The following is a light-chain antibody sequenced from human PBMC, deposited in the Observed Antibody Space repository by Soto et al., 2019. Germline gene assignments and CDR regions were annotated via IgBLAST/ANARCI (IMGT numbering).Light chain of an antibody. Sequence: DIPMTQSPSTLSASLGDRVTITCRASQNIDDYLAWYQQKPGKAPKLLIYDASNLQSGVPSRFSGSGSGTEFTLIISSLQPDDFATYYCQQYNSYWMFGLGTKVDI. CDR2: DAS. J-gene: IGKJ1*01. CDR1: QNIDDY. CDR3: QQYNSYWM. V-gene: IGKV1-5*01.